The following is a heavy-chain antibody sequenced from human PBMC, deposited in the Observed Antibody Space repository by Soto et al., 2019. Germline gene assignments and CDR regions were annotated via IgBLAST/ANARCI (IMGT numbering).Heavy chain of an antibody. Sequence: QVQLVQSGAEVKKPGASVKVSCKASGYTFTSYGISWVRQAPGQGLEWMGWSSAYNGNTNYAQKLQGRVTMTTDTPTSTAYMELRSLRSDDTAVYYCATAGDYYGSGSPTYWGQGTLVTVSS. J-gene: IGHJ4*02. CDR1: GYTFTSYG. CDR3: ATAGDYYGSGSPTY. V-gene: IGHV1-18*01. CDR2: SSAYNGNT. D-gene: IGHD3-10*01.